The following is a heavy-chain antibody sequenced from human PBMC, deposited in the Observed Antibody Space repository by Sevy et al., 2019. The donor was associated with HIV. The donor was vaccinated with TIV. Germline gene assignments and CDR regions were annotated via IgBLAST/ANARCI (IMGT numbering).Heavy chain of an antibody. CDR2: IHTDGSSS. CDR3: ARAGIGAFWSGDYGIDH. CDR1: GFTFRNYW. J-gene: IGHJ4*02. V-gene: IGHV3-74*01. D-gene: IGHD3-3*01. Sequence: GGSLRLSCAASGFTFRNYWMHWVRQAPGKGLVSVSYIHTDGSSSYYADYVKGRFTISRDNAQNTLYLQMNSLRAEDTAVYYCARAGIGAFWSGDYGIDHWGQGTLVTVSS.